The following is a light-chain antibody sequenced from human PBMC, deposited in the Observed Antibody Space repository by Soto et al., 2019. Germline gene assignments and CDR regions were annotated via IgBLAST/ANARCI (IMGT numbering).Light chain of an antibody. CDR1: SSNIGSNT. V-gene: IGLV1-44*01. CDR3: APWDDSRNGYV. Sequence: QSALTQPPSASGTPGQRVTIPASGSSSNIGSNTVSGYQQVPGTAPKLLIYDNDERPSGAPGRFSGSTSGTSASLAISGLQSEDEADYYCAPWDDSRNGYVFGPGTKVTVL. CDR2: DND. J-gene: IGLJ1*01.